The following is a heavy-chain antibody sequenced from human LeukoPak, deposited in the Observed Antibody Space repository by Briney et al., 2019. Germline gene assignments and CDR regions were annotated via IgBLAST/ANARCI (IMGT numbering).Heavy chain of an antibody. CDR1: GGSISSYY. J-gene: IGHJ6*02. V-gene: IGHV4-59*01. CDR3: ARAVAGATLDYYYGMDV. CDR2: IYYSGST. Sequence: SETLSLTCSVSGGSISSYYWSWLRQPPGKGLEWIGYIYYSGSTHCNPSLKSRVTISIGTSKNQFSLRLSSVTAADTAVYYCARAVAGATLDYYYGMDVWGQGTTATVSS. D-gene: IGHD1-26*01.